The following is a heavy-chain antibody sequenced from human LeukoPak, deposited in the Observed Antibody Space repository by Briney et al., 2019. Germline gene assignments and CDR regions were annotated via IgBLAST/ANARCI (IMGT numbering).Heavy chain of an antibody. V-gene: IGHV3-11*04. Sequence: GGSLRLSCAASGFTFSDYYMSWIRQAPGKGLEWVSYISSSGSTIHYADSVKGRFTISRDNAKNSLYLQMNSLRAEDTAVYYCARPQYFYYMDVWGKGTTVTVSS. CDR1: GFTFSDYY. CDR2: ISSSGSTI. J-gene: IGHJ6*03. CDR3: ARPQYFYYMDV.